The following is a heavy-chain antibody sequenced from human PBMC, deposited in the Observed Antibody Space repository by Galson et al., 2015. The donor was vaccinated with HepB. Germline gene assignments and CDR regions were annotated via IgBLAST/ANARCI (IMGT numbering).Heavy chain of an antibody. Sequence: SVKVSCKASGYTFTSYAMHWVCQAPGQRLEWMGWINAGNGNTKYSQKFQGRVTIARDTSASTAYVELSSLRSEDAAVYYCAREVAVAVYDAFDIWGQGTMVTVSS. J-gene: IGHJ3*02. D-gene: IGHD6-19*01. CDR3: AREVAVAVYDAFDI. CDR2: INAGNGNT. V-gene: IGHV1-3*01. CDR1: GYTFTSYA.